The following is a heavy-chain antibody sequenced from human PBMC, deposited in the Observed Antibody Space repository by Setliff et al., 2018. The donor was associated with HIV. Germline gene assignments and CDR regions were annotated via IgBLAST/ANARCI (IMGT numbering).Heavy chain of an antibody. CDR1: GGSISSGGYS. D-gene: IGHD1-1*01. CDR3: ARDSPSGGMWGRRFDP. CDR2: IHHSGST. V-gene: IGHV4-30-2*06. J-gene: IGHJ5*02. Sequence: SETLSLTCAVSGGSISSGGYSWIRQSPGKGLEWIGCIHHSGSTYYNPSLESRVTISVNRSKNQFSLRLSLVTAADTAVYYCARDSPSGGMWGRRFDPWGQGTQVTVSS.